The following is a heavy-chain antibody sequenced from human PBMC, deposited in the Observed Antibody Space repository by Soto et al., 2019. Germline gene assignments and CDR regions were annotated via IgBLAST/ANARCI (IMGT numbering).Heavy chain of an antibody. V-gene: IGHV4-59*01. J-gene: IGHJ4*02. CDR1: GGSISSYY. CDR2: IYYSGST. CDR3: ARGAYGILTGPSDFDY. Sequence: SETLSLTCTVSGGSISSYYWSWIRQPPGKGLEWIGYIYYSGSTNYNPSLKSRVTISVDTSKNQFSLKLSSVTAADTAVYYCARGAYGILTGPSDFDYWGQGTLVTVSS. D-gene: IGHD3-9*01.